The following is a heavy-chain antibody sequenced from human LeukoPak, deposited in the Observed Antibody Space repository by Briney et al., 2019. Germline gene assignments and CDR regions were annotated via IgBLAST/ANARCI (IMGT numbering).Heavy chain of an antibody. Sequence: GGSLRLSCAASRFTFSNYAMTWVRQAPGQGLEWVSAISGSGGRTYYADSLKGRFTISRDNSKNTLYLQMNSLRAEDTAVYYCAKALLLFNSDYFDYWGQGTLVTVSS. CDR3: AKALLLFNSDYFDY. D-gene: IGHD3-10*01. J-gene: IGHJ4*02. CDR2: ISGSGGRT. CDR1: RFTFSNYA. V-gene: IGHV3-23*01.